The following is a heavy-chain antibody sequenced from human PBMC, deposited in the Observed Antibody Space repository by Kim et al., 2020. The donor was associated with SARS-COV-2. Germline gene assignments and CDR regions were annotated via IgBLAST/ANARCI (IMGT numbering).Heavy chain of an antibody. J-gene: IGHJ1*01. CDR2: INAGNGNT. V-gene: IGHV1-3*01. D-gene: IGHD3-10*01. CDR1: GYTFTSYA. Sequence: ASVKVSCKASGYTFTSYAMHWVRQAPGQRLEWMGWINAGNGNTKYSQKFQGRVTITRDTSASTAYMELSSLRSEDTAVYYCARAGPPVRGVIIGYFQHWGQGTLVTVSS. CDR3: ARAGPPVRGVIIGYFQH.